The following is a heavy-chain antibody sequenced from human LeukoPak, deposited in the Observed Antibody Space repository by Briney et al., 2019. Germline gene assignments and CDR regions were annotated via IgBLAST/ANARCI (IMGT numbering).Heavy chain of an antibody. CDR1: GRSISTTNFY. V-gene: IGHV4-39*01. D-gene: IGHD3-3*01. CDR3: ASLPRYDFWA. CDR2: ISYSGAT. Sequence: SETLSLTCTVSGRSISTTNFYWGWIRQPLGKGLEWIGSISYSGATYYNPSLKSRLTVSADTSKKEVSLRLNSVTAADTAVYYCASLPRYDFWAWGQGNLVIVSS. J-gene: IGHJ5*02.